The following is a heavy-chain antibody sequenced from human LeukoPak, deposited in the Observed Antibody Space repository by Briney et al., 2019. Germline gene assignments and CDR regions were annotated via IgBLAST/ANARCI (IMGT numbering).Heavy chain of an antibody. CDR3: ARERDGGFFDY. J-gene: IGHJ4*02. Sequence: GGSLRLSCAVSGLTFRSYWMSWVRQAPEKGLEWVANINQDGSEKYFVDSVKGRFTISRDNAKNSLHLQMNTLRAEDTAVYYCARERDGGFFDYWGQGTLVTVSS. V-gene: IGHV3-7*01. D-gene: IGHD5-24*01. CDR1: GLTFRSYW. CDR2: INQDGSEK.